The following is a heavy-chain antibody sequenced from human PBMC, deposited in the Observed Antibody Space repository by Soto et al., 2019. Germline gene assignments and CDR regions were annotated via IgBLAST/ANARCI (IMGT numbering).Heavy chain of an antibody. Sequence: QVQLVESGGGVGQPGRSLRLSCAASGFTFSSHAMHWVRQAPGKGLEWVAIISYDGSTTYHADSVKDRFAVSRDNSKNTLYLQMNSLRTDDTAVYFCARHLASTVTTSDWFDPWGQGTLVTVSS. CDR1: GFTFSSHA. CDR3: ARHLASTVTTSDWFDP. J-gene: IGHJ5*02. D-gene: IGHD4-4*01. V-gene: IGHV3-30*03. CDR2: ISYDGSTT.